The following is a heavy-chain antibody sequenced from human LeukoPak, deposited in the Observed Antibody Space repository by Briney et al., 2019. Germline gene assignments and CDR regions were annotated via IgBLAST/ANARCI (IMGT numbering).Heavy chain of an antibody. CDR1: GFIFSDYG. CDR3: AKDDAWLRFGE. CDR2: ISPSGDIT. V-gene: IGHV3-23*01. Sequence: GGSLRLSCAASGFIFSDYGITWVRQAPGKGLEWVSGISPSGDITYYADSVKGRFTISRDNSKNTLYLEVVSLTAEDTAVYYCAKDDAWLRFGEWSQGTLVTVSS. J-gene: IGHJ4*02. D-gene: IGHD3-10*01.